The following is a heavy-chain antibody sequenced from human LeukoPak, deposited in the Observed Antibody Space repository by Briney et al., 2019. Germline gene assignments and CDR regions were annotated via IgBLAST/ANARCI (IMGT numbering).Heavy chain of an antibody. V-gene: IGHV3-9*01. CDR3: AKGRNDFWSGYYLHY. Sequence: GGSLRLSCAASGFTFDDYAMHWVRQAPGKGLEWVSGISWNSGSIGYADSVKGRFTISRDNAKNSLYLQMNSLRAEDTALYYCAKGRNDFWSGYYLHYWGQGTLVTVSS. CDR1: GFTFDDYA. CDR2: ISWNSGSI. D-gene: IGHD3-3*01. J-gene: IGHJ4*02.